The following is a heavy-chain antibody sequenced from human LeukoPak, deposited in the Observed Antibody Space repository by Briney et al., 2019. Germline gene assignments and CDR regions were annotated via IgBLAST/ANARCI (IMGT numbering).Heavy chain of an antibody. Sequence: PSETLSLTCAVYGGSFSGYYWSWIRQPPGKGLEWIGEINHSGSTNYNPSLKSGVTISVDTPKNQYSLKLSSVTAADTAVYYCARGQGDWYFDLWGRGTLVTVSS. CDR3: ARGQGDWYFDL. J-gene: IGHJ2*01. CDR1: GGSFSGYY. V-gene: IGHV4-34*01. D-gene: IGHD3-16*01. CDR2: INHSGST.